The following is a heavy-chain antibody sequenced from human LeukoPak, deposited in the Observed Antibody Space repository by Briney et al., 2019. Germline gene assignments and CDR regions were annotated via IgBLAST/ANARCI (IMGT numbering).Heavy chain of an antibody. CDR3: VLGGWLDF. Sequence: PGGSLRLSCAASGFTFSSYAMSWVRQAPGKGLEWVANINEHGSETYYVDSVKGQFTISRDNAKNALFLQMSSLRADDTAVYYCVLGGWLDFWGQGTLVTVSS. V-gene: IGHV3-7*01. CDR1: GFTFSSYA. D-gene: IGHD6-19*01. J-gene: IGHJ4*02. CDR2: INEHGSET.